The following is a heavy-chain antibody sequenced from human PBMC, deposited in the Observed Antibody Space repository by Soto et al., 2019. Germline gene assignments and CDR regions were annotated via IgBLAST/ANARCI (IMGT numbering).Heavy chain of an antibody. V-gene: IGHV3-43*01. Sequence: GGSLRLSCAASGFTFDDYTMHWVRQAPGKGLEWVSLISWDGGSTYYADSVKGRFTISRDNSKNSLYLQMNSLRTEDTALYYCAKDRSIAVAGTNGMDVWGQGTTVTVSS. D-gene: IGHD6-19*01. J-gene: IGHJ6*02. CDR1: GFTFDDYT. CDR3: AKDRSIAVAGTNGMDV. CDR2: ISWDGGST.